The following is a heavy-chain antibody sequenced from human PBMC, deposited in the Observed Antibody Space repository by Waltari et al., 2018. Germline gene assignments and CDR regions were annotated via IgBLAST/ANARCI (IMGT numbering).Heavy chain of an antibody. Sequence: QLQLQESGPGLVKPSETLSLTCTVSGGSISSSSYYWGWIRQPPGKGLEWIGSIYYSGSTYYNPYLKSRVTISVDTSKNQFSLKLSSVTAADTAVYYCARHPNGDSADMDPWGQGTLVTVSS. D-gene: IGHD4-17*01. CDR1: GGSISSSSYY. V-gene: IGHV4-39*01. J-gene: IGHJ5*02. CDR2: IYYSGST. CDR3: ARHPNGDSADMDP.